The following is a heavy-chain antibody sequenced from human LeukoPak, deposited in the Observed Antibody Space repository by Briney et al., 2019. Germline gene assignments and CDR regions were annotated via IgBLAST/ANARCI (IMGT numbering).Heavy chain of an antibody. CDR3: ARDCIGCHGFDY. J-gene: IGHJ4*02. V-gene: IGHV1-18*01. CDR2: VSAYADNT. D-gene: IGHD2-15*01. Sequence: ASVKVSCKASGYTFTNYGITWVRQAPGQGLEWMGWVSAYADNTNYVQKIQGRVTMITDTSTSTAYMELRSLRPDDTAVYYCARDCIGCHGFDYWGQGTLVTVSS. CDR1: GYTFTNYG.